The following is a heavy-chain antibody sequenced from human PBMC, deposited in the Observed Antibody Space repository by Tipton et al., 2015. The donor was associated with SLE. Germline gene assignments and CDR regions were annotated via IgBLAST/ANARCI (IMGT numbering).Heavy chain of an antibody. D-gene: IGHD4-17*01. CDR2: INQDGSAK. V-gene: IGHV3-7*01. CDR3: VRDVRLFDC. J-gene: IGHJ4*02. Sequence: SLRLSCAASGFSFSNYWKSWVRQAPGKGLEWVANINQDGSAKYYADSVKGRFTISTDNPKNSVYLQMNSLRAEDTAVYYCVRDVRLFDCWGQGTLVTVSS. CDR1: GFSFSNYW.